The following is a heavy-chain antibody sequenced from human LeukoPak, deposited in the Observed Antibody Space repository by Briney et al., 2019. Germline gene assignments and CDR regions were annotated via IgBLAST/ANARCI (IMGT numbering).Heavy chain of an antibody. CDR3: AREEYSSSWSGFDWFDP. Sequence: GGSLRLSCAASGFTFSSYGVHWVRQAPGKGLEWVAFIRYDGSNKYYADSVKGRFTISRDNAKNSLYLQMNSLRAEDTAVYYCAREEYSSSWSGFDWFDPWGQGTLVTVSS. CDR1: GFTFSSYG. J-gene: IGHJ5*02. V-gene: IGHV3-30*02. CDR2: IRYDGSNK. D-gene: IGHD6-13*01.